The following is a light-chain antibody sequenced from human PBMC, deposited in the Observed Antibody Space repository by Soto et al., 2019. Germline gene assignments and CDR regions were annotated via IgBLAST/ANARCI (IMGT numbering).Light chain of an antibody. J-gene: IGKJ1*01. CDR1: ESVSTN. CDR2: GAS. V-gene: IGKV3-15*01. CDR3: QQYKSYST. Sequence: EIEMTQSPATLSLAPGERVTLSCRASESVSTNLAWYQQKAGQAPRLLIYGASTRATGIPARFSGSGSGTEFTLTINNLQPDDLATYICQQYKSYSTFGRGTKVDIK.